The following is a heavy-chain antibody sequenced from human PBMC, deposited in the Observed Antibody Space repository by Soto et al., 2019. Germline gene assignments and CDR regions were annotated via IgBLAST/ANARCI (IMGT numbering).Heavy chain of an antibody. V-gene: IGHV3-33*01. Sequence: QVQVVESGGGVVQPGRSLRLSCAASGFTFSNFGMHWVRQAPGQGLEWVAVIWHDGKNKYYADSAEGRFTISRDNSKNTLYLQMNSLRAEDTAVYYCARDPGQDEAMDYWGQGTLVTVSS. J-gene: IGHJ4*02. CDR3: ARDPGQDEAMDY. CDR2: IWHDGKNK. CDR1: GFTFSNFG.